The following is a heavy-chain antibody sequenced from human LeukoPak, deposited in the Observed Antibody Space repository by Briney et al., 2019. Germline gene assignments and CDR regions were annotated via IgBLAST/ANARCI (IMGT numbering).Heavy chain of an antibody. D-gene: IGHD1-26*01. CDR3: VRGEIVGAVSY. V-gene: IGHV4-34*01. J-gene: IGHJ4*02. CDR1: DGSFSGYS. Sequence: SETLSLTCAVYDGSFSGYSWTWIRQSPGKGLEWIGEINHSGSTNYNPSLKSRVTISVDTSKNQFSLKLSSVTAADTAVYYCVRGEIVGAVSYWGQGTLVTVSS. CDR2: INHSGST.